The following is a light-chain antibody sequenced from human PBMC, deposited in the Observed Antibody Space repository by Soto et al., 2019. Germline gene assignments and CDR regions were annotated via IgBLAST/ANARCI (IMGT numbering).Light chain of an antibody. V-gene: IGKV3-20*01. Sequence: QSPGTLSLSPGERFTLSCMASQSVTTRLAWYQHKPGQAPTLLMSGASNRASGVPVRFSGSGSGTDFTLTITRLEPEDFALYYCQQYGGSPITFGLGTRLEIK. J-gene: IGKJ5*01. CDR1: QSVTTR. CDR3: QQYGGSPIT. CDR2: GAS.